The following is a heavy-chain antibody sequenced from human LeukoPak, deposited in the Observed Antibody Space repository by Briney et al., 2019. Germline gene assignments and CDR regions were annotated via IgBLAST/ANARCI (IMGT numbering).Heavy chain of an antibody. V-gene: IGHV4-39*07. CDR2: IYYSGST. D-gene: IGHD2-15*01. J-gene: IGHJ3*02. CDR1: GGSISSSSYC. CDR3: ARCGGYCSGGSCYGDAFDI. Sequence: SETLSLTCIVSGGSISSSSYCWGWIRQPPGKGLEWIGSIYYSGSTYYNPSLKSRVTISVDTSKNQFSLKLSSVTAADTAVYYCARCGGYCSGGSCYGDAFDIWGQGTMVTVSS.